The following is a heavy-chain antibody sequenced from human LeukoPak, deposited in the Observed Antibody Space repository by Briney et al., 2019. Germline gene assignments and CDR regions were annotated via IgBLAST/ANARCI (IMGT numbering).Heavy chain of an antibody. CDR2: IYHSGST. CDR1: GYSISSGYY. D-gene: IGHD5-12*01. J-gene: IGHJ4*02. CDR3: ARDIVATITGGSDY. V-gene: IGHV4-38-2*02. Sequence: SETLSLTCTVSGYSISSGYYWGWIRQPPGKGLEWIGSIYHSGSTYYNPSLKSRVTISVDTSKNQLSLKLSSVTAADTAVYYCARDIVATITGGSDYWGQGTLVTVSS.